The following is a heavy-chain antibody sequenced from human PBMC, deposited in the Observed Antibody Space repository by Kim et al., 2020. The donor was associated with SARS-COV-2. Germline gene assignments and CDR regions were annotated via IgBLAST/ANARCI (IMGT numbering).Heavy chain of an antibody. Sequence: APRFQGRVTITADEPTSTAYMELSSLRAEDTAVYYCARDPSVVVPAAISRWGQGTLVTVSS. D-gene: IGHD2-2*01. V-gene: IGHV1-69*01. CDR3: ARDPSVVVPAAISR. J-gene: IGHJ4*02.